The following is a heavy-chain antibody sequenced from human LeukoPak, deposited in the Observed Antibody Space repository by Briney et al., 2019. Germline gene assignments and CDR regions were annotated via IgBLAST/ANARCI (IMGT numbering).Heavy chain of an antibody. CDR2: IVSETVGGRT. CDR3: ATSITTPGAFDI. CDR1: SNTFTKAW. D-gene: IGHD1-1*01. V-gene: IGHV3-15*07. Sequence: PGGSLRLSCAASSNTFTKAWMNWVRQAPGKGLEWVARIVSETVGGRTDYAASVKGRFTISRDDSKSTLFLQMSSLKIEDTAVYYCATSITTPGAFDIWGQGVLVTVSS. J-gene: IGHJ4*02.